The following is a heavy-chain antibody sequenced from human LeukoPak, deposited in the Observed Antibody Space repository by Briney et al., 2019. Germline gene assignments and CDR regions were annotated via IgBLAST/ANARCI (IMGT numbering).Heavy chain of an antibody. J-gene: IGHJ4*02. Sequence: ASVKVSCKASGYTFTSYDINWVRQATGQGLEWMGWMNPNSGNTGYAQKFQGRVTMTRNTSISTAYMELSRLRFDDTALYYCARSPHILTGENFDYWGQGTLVTVSS. V-gene: IGHV1-8*01. D-gene: IGHD3-9*01. CDR1: GYTFTSYD. CDR3: ARSPHILTGENFDY. CDR2: MNPNSGNT.